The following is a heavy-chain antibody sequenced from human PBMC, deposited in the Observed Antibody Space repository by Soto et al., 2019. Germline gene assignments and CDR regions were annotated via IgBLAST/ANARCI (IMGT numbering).Heavy chain of an antibody. Sequence: PSETLSLTCTVSGFSISRYYWSWIRQPPGKGLEWIGYIYYSGSTNYNPSLKSRVTISVDTSKNQFSLKLSSVTAADTAVYYCARVLGVGRDWFDPWGQGTLVTVS. CDR2: IYYSGST. J-gene: IGHJ5*02. CDR3: ARVLGVGRDWFDP. D-gene: IGHD3-16*01. CDR1: GFSISRYY. V-gene: IGHV4-59*01.